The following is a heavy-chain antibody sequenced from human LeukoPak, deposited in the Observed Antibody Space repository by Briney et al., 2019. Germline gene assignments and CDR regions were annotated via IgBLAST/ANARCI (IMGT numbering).Heavy chain of an antibody. CDR1: GFTFSSYG. V-gene: IGHV3-30*03. CDR2: ISYDGSNK. D-gene: IGHD1-1*01. CDR3: ARNWNPDY. Sequence: GGSLRLSCAASGFTFSSYGMHWVRQAPGKGLEWVAVISYDGSNKYYADSVKGRFTVSRDNSKNTLYLQMNSLRAEDTAVYYCARNWNPDYWGQGTLVTVSS. J-gene: IGHJ4*02.